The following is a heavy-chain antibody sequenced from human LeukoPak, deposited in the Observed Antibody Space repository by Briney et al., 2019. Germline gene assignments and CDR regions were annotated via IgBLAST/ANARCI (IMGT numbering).Heavy chain of an antibody. V-gene: IGHV3-30*18. J-gene: IGHJ4*02. D-gene: IGHD4-17*01. CDR2: ISYDGSNK. CDR1: GFTFSSYG. Sequence: PGGSLRLSCAASGFTFSSYGMHWVRQAPGKGLEWVAVISYDGSNKYYADSVKGRFTISRDNSKNTLYLQMNSLRAEDTAVYYCAKAYDYGDSDYWGQGTLVTVSS. CDR3: AKAYDYGDSDY.